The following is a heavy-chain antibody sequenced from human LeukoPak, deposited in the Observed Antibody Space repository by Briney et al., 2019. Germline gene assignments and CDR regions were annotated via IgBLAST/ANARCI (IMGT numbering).Heavy chain of an antibody. V-gene: IGHV3-74*01. D-gene: IGHD3-22*01. CDR3: ARDLELVYYDSSGYDY. Sequence: PGGSLRLSCGASGFTFSSYWMHWVRQGPGKGLVWVSRINSDGSSTNYADSVKGRFTISRDNAKNTLYLQMNSLRAEDTAVYYCARDLELVYYDSSGYDYWGQGTLVIVSS. J-gene: IGHJ4*02. CDR1: GFTFSSYW. CDR2: INSDGSST.